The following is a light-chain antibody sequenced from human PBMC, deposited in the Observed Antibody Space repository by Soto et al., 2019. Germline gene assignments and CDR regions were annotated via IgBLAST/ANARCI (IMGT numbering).Light chain of an antibody. CDR1: QGIRSY. V-gene: IGKV1-9*01. Sequence: DIQLTQSPFFLSASVGDRVTITCRASQGIRSYLAWYQQRPGKAPEFLIYGASTLRTGVASRFSGSGSGTEFTLTISSLQPDDFATYYCQHYKSYSEAFGQGTKVELK. CDR3: QHYKSYSEA. J-gene: IGKJ1*01. CDR2: GAS.